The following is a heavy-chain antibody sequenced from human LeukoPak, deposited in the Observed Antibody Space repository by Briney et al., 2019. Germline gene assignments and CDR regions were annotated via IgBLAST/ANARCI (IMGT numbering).Heavy chain of an antibody. Sequence: GGSLRLSCAASGFTFSSYGMHWVRQAPGKGLEWVAVISYDGSNKYYADSVKGRFTISRDNSKNTLYLQMNSLRAEDTAVYYCARDFRPPSRGYYYGSGSYATNWFDPWGQGTLVTVSS. CDR1: GFTFSSYG. D-gene: IGHD3-10*01. J-gene: IGHJ5*02. CDR2: ISYDGSNK. CDR3: ARDFRPPSRGYYYGSGSYATNWFDP. V-gene: IGHV3-30*19.